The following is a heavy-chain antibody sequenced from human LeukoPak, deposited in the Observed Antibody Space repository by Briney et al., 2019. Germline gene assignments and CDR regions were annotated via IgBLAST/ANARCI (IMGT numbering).Heavy chain of an antibody. J-gene: IGHJ4*02. Sequence: GGSLRLSCAASGFTFSSYAMSWVRQAPGKGLEWVSAISGSGGSTYYADSVKGRFTISRDNSKNTLYLQMNSLRAEDTVVYYCAKAKNYYGSGSSYYFDYWGQGTLVTVSS. D-gene: IGHD3-10*01. CDR2: ISGSGGST. CDR3: AKAKNYYGSGSSYYFDY. V-gene: IGHV3-23*01. CDR1: GFTFSSYA.